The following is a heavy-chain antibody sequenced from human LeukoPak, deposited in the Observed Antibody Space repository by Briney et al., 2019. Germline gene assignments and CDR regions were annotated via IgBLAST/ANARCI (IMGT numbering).Heavy chain of an antibody. J-gene: IGHJ3*02. D-gene: IGHD3-3*01. CDR1: GFAFSSYS. V-gene: IGHV3-23*01. Sequence: GGSLRLSCAASGFAFSSYSMNWVRQAPGKGLEWVSAISGSGGSTYYADSVKGRFTISRDNSKNTLYLQMNSLRAEDTAVYYCANGFYYDFWSGYSPDAFDIWGQGTMVTVSS. CDR2: ISGSGGST. CDR3: ANGFYYDFWSGYSPDAFDI.